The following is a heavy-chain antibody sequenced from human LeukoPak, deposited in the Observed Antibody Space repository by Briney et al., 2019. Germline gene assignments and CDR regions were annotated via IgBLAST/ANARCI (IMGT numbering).Heavy chain of an antibody. D-gene: IGHD3/OR15-3a*01. J-gene: IGHJ4*02. CDR1: GGTFSSYA. V-gene: IGHV1-69*01. CDR2: IIPIFGTA. CDR3: ARALSPVLLDVGFDY. Sequence: SVKVSCKASGGTFSSYAIGWVRQAPGQGLEWMGGIIPIFGTANYAQKFQGRVTITADESTSTAYMELSSLRSEDTAVYYCARALSPVLLDVGFDYWGQGTLVTVSS.